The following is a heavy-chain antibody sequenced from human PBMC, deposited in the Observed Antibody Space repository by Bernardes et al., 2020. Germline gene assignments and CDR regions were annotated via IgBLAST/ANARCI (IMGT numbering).Heavy chain of an antibody. J-gene: IGHJ5*02. Sequence: GGSLRLSCEVSGFDFADHAMSWVRQAPGKGLEWVAGISGSGGHTYIANSVRGRFIVSRDNSRNTLYLQMNRLRAEDTATYFCAKDSSPQTYPVIPASFVRYFDPWGQGILVTVSS. D-gene: IGHD2-2*01. CDR1: GFDFADHA. V-gene: IGHV3-23*01. CDR3: AKDSSPQTYPVIPASFVRYFDP. CDR2: ISGSGGHT.